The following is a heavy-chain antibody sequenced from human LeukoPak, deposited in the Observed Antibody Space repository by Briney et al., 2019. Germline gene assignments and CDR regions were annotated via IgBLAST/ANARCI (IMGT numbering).Heavy chain of an antibody. CDR3: ARASITMVRGVPGWFDP. D-gene: IGHD3-10*01. CDR2: IYYSGST. CDR1: SGSFSGYY. J-gene: IGHJ5*02. Sequence: SETLSLTCAVYSGSFSGYYWSWIRQPPGKGLEWIGYIYYSGSTNYNPSLKSRVTISVDTSKNQFSLKLSSVTAAGTAVYYCARASITMVRGVPGWFDPWGQGTLVTVSS. V-gene: IGHV4-59*08.